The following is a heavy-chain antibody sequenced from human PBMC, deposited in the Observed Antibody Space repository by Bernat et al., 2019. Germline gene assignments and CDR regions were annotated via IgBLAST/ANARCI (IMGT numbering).Heavy chain of an antibody. CDR3: ARDADGMDV. J-gene: IGHJ6*02. CDR2: IKQDGSEK. V-gene: IGHV3-7*04. CDR1: GFIFSSYW. Sequence: EVQLVESGGGLVQPGGSLRLSCAASGFIFSSYWMSWVRQAPGKGLEWVANIKQDGSEKYYVDSVKGRFTISRDNAKNSLYLQMNSLRAEDTAVYYCARDADGMDVWGQGTTVSVSS.